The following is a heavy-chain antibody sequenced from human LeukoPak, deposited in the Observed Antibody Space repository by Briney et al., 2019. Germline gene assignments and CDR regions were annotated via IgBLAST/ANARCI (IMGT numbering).Heavy chain of an antibody. D-gene: IGHD2-2*02. J-gene: IGHJ4*02. CDR1: GYTFTSYY. Sequence: ASVKVSCKASGYTFTSYYMHWVRQAPGQGLEWMGIINPSGGSTSYAQKFQGRVTMTRDTSTSTVYMELSSLRSEDTAVYYCARDKQGPSVVPAAIPWSESDYWGQGTLVTVSS. CDR3: ARDKQGPSVVPAAIPWSESDY. CDR2: INPSGGST. V-gene: IGHV1-46*01.